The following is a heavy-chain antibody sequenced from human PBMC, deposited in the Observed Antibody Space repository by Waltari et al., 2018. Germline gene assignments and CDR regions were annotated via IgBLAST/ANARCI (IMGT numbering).Heavy chain of an antibody. CDR3: ARDRNYYDSSAYYY. V-gene: IGHV1-69*01. J-gene: IGHJ4*02. Sequence: SWVRQAPGQGLEWMGGIIPIFGTANYAQKFQGRVTITADESTSTAYMELSSLRSDDTAVYYCARDRNYYDSSAYYYWGQGTLVTVSS. CDR2: IIPIFGTA. D-gene: IGHD3-22*01.